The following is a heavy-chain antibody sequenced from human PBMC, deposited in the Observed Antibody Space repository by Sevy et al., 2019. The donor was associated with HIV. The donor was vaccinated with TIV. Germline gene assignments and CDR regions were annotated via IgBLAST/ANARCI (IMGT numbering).Heavy chain of an antibody. J-gene: IGHJ4*02. Sequence: ASVKVSCKVSGYTLTELSMHWVRQAPGKGLEWMGGFDPEDGETIYAQKFQGRVTMTEDTSTDTAYMELSSLRSEDTAVYYCATFDAVAGPFDYWGQGPLVTVSS. CDR1: GYTLTELS. CDR3: ATFDAVAGPFDY. CDR2: FDPEDGET. D-gene: IGHD6-19*01. V-gene: IGHV1-24*01.